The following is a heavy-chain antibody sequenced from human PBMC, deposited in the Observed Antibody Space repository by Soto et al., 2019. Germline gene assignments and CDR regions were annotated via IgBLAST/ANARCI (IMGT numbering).Heavy chain of an antibody. J-gene: IGHJ2*01. CDR3: ARDNSGTIWYFDL. D-gene: IGHD3-3*01. CDR1: GYTFTSYG. CDR2: ISAYNGNT. V-gene: IGHV1-18*04. Sequence: ASVEVSCKASGYTFTSYGISWVRQAPGQGLEWMGWISAYNGNTNYAQKLQGRVTMTTDTSTSTAYMELRSLRSDDPAVYYCARDNSGTIWYFDLWGRGTLVTVSS.